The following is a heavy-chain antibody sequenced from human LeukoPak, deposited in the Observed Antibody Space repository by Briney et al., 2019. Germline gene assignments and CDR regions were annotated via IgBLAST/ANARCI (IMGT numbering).Heavy chain of an antibody. V-gene: IGHV4-39*01. D-gene: IGHD6-19*01. J-gene: IGHJ4*02. CDR2: IYYSGST. CDR1: GGSISSSNYY. Sequence: SETLSLTCAVSGGSISSSNYYWGWIRQPPGQGLEWIGSIYYSGSTYYNPSLKSRVTISVDTSKNQFSLKLSSVTAADTAVYYCASRSIAVAGTRAFDYWGQGTLVTVSS. CDR3: ASRSIAVAGTRAFDY.